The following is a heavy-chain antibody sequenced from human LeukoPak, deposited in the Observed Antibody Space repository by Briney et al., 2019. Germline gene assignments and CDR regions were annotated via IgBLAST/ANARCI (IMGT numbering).Heavy chain of an antibody. V-gene: IGHV3-30*03. CDR2: ISYDGSYK. Sequence: GGSLRLSCAASGFTFSSYSMNWVRQAPGKGLEWVAVISYDGSYKYYADSVKGRFTIPRDNSKNTLYLQMNSLRAEDTALYYCARTDGSYRSHLDYWGQGTLVAVSS. CDR1: GFTFSSYS. J-gene: IGHJ4*02. CDR3: ARTDGSYRSHLDY. D-gene: IGHD3-10*01.